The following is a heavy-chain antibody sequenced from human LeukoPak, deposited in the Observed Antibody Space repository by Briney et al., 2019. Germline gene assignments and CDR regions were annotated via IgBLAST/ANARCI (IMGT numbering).Heavy chain of an antibody. Sequence: SETLSLTCTVSGGPISSYYWSWIRQPAGKGLGWIGRIYTSGSTNYNPSLKSRVTMSVDTSKNQFSLKLSSVTAADTAVYYCARDGYDYGDWAAFDIWGQGTMVTVSS. J-gene: IGHJ3*02. D-gene: IGHD4-17*01. CDR2: IYTSGST. CDR1: GGPISSYY. CDR3: ARDGYDYGDWAAFDI. V-gene: IGHV4-4*07.